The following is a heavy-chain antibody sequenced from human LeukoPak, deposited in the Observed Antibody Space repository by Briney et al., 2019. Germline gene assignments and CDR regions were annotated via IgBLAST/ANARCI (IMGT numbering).Heavy chain of an antibody. D-gene: IGHD3-3*02. V-gene: IGHV6-1*01. CDR3: GKHYSISY. CDR1: GDSVSSNSAA. Sequence: SQTLSLTCAISGDSVSSNSAAWNWIRRSPSRGLEWLGRTYYRSKWYNEYAGSVKSRITINADTSKNQFSLQLNSVTPEDTAVYYCGKHYSISYWGQGTLVTVSP. J-gene: IGHJ4*02. CDR2: TYYRSKWYN.